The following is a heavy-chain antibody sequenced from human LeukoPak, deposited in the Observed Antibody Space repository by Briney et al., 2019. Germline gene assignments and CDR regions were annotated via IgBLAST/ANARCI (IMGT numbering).Heavy chain of an antibody. CDR1: GGTFSSYA. CDR2: IIPIFGTA. J-gene: IGHJ4*02. V-gene: IGHV1-69*13. CDR3: ASVPGDYYDSSGYTPFDY. Sequence: GASVKVSCKASGGTFSSYAISWVRQAPGQGLEWMGGIIPIFGTANYAQKFQGRVTITADESTSTAYMGLSSLRSEDTAVYYCASVPGDYYDSSGYTPFDYWGQGTLVTVSS. D-gene: IGHD3-22*01.